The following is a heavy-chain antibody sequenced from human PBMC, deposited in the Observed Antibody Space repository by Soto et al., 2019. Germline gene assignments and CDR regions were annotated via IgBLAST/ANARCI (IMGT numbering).Heavy chain of an antibody. J-gene: IGHJ6*02. V-gene: IGHV3-30*18. Sequence: GGSLRLSCAASGFRFSSSGMHWVRQAPGKGLEWVAVIIYDGSKKEYADSVKGRFTVSRDNSKDTVYLQMNNLRPEDTGVYYCAKDLHDFASFFFYGMDVWGQGTSVTVSS. CDR3: AKDLHDFASFFFYGMDV. D-gene: IGHD2-21*02. CDR1: GFRFSSSG. CDR2: IIYDGSKK.